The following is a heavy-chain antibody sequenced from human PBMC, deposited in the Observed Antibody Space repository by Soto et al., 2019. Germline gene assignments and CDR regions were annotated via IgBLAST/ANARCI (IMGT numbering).Heavy chain of an antibody. CDR3: AREPYYDILTGYYGSRFDP. CDR1: GGTFSSYA. D-gene: IGHD3-9*01. CDR2: IIPIFGTA. J-gene: IGHJ5*02. V-gene: IGHV1-69*13. Sequence: ASVKVSCKASGGTFSSYAISWVRQAPGQGLEWMGGIIPIFGTANYAQKFQGRVTITADESTSTAYMELSSLRSEDTAVYYCAREPYYDILTGYYGSRFDPWGQGTLVTVS.